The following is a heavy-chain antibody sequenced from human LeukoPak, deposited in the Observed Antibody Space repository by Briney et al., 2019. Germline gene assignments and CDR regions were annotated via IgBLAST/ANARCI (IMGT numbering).Heavy chain of an antibody. J-gene: IGHJ4*02. V-gene: IGHV3-30*03. CDR1: GFTFSNYG. CDR3: ARTPGIAVAGTMYY. Sequence: GRSLRLSCAASGFTFSNYGMHWVRQAPGKGLEWVAVISYDGSNKYYTDSVKGRFTISRDNSKNTLYLQMSSLRAEDTAVYYCARTPGIAVAGTMYYWGQGTLVTVSS. CDR2: ISYDGSNK. D-gene: IGHD6-19*01.